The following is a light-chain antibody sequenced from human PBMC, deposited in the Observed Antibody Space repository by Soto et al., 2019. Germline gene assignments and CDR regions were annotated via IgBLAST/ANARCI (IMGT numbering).Light chain of an antibody. CDR1: EGVGSS. CDR3: HQYGSSPRT. Sequence: ETVMTQSPATLSVSPGERVTLSCRASEGVGSSLAWYQQKPGQAPRVLIYGASTTAPGIPARFSGSGSGTEFTLTISSLQPEDFAVYYCHQYGSSPRTFGQGTKVDNK. CDR2: GAS. V-gene: IGKV3-15*01. J-gene: IGKJ1*01.